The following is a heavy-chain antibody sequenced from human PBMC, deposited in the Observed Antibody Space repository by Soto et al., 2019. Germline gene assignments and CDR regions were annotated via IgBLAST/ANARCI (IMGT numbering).Heavy chain of an antibody. D-gene: IGHD3-22*01. V-gene: IGHV4-59*12. J-gene: IGHJ3*02. Sequence: SETLSLTCTVSGGSISNYYWSWIRQPPGKGLDWIAYIYYSGSANYNPSLKSRVTISVDTSKNQFSLKLSSVTAADTAVYYCARDKLVDDSSGYAFDIWGQGTMVTVSS. CDR2: IYYSGSA. CDR3: ARDKLVDDSSGYAFDI. CDR1: GGSISNYY.